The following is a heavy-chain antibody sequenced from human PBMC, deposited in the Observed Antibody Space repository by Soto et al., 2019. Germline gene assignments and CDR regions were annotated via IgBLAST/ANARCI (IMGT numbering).Heavy chain of an antibody. CDR3: ARESDH. CDR1: GFTFSGYA. J-gene: IGHJ4*02. Sequence: GGSLRLSCAASGFTFSGYAMSWVRQSPGKGLEWVSTISGSGGGTYYADSMKGRFTISRDNSKNTLYLQMYSLRVEDTAVYYCARESDHRGQGTLVTVSS. V-gene: IGHV3-23*01. CDR2: ISGSGGGT.